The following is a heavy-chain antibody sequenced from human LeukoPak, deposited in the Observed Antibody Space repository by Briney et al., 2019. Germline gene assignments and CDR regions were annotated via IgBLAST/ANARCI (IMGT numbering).Heavy chain of an antibody. Sequence: AGGSLRLSCAASGFTFSTYGMHWVRQAPGKGLEWVAFIRYDGSNKYYADSVKGRFTISRDNSKNTLYLQMNSLRAEDTAVYYCAKDQYDYGSGSYGFDYWGQGTLVTVSS. CDR2: IRYDGSNK. J-gene: IGHJ4*02. V-gene: IGHV3-30*02. D-gene: IGHD3-10*01. CDR3: AKDQYDYGSGSYGFDY. CDR1: GFTFSTYG.